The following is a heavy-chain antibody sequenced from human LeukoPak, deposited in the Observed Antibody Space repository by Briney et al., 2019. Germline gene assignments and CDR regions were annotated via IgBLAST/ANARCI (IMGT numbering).Heavy chain of an antibody. V-gene: IGHV3-21*01. CDR2: IGGSSSSL. CDR1: GFSFSIYS. CDR3: AKEAGQDYGALDAFDV. J-gene: IGHJ3*01. D-gene: IGHD4-17*01. Sequence: GGSLRLSCAASGFSFSIYSMNWVRQAPGKGLEWVSSIGGSSSSLYYAESVKGRFTISRDNARNSLYLQMNSVRAEDTAVYYCAKEAGQDYGALDAFDVWGQGTMVTVSS.